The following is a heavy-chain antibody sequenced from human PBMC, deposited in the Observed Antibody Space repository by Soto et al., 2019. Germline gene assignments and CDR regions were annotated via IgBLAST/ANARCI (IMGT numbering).Heavy chain of an antibody. Sequence: ASVKVSCKASGYTFTSYAMHWVRQAPGQRLEWMGWINAGNGNTKYSQKFQGRVTITRDTSASTAYMELSSLRSEDTAVYYCARDVEVVVVPADMTSWFDPWGQGTLVTVSS. CDR1: GYTFTSYA. V-gene: IGHV1-3*01. CDR2: INAGNGNT. CDR3: ARDVEVVVVPADMTSWFDP. J-gene: IGHJ5*02. D-gene: IGHD2-2*01.